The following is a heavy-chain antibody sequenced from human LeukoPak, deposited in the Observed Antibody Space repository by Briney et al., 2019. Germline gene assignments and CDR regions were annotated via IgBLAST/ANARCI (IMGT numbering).Heavy chain of an antibody. J-gene: IGHJ3*02. CDR1: GGSISSYY. D-gene: IGHD3-22*01. CDR3: ASESRGYSLDAFDI. Sequence: SETLSLTCTVSGGSISSYYWSWIRQPAGKGLEWVGRVYTSGSTNYNPSLKSGVTMSVDTPKNQFSLKRSPVTAADTAVYYCASESRGYSLDAFDIWGQETMVTVSS. CDR2: VYTSGST. V-gene: IGHV4-4*07.